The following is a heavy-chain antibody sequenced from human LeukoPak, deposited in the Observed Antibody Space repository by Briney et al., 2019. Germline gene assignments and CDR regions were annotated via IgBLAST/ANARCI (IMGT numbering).Heavy chain of an antibody. CDR3: ARAGRRITMIVVVITFDY. CDR1: GYTFTSYA. D-gene: IGHD3-22*01. CDR2: INAGNGIT. Sequence: GASVKVSCKASGYTFTSYAMHWVRQAPRQRLEWMGWINAGNGITKYSQKFQGRVTITRDTSASTAYMELSSLRSEDTAVYYCARAGRRITMIVVVITFDYWGQGTLVTVSS. J-gene: IGHJ4*02. V-gene: IGHV1-3*01.